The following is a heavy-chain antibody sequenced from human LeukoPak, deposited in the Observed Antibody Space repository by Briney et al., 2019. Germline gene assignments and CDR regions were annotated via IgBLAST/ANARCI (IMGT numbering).Heavy chain of an antibody. J-gene: IGHJ4*02. D-gene: IGHD6-13*01. CDR3: ARDRVAAAAVDY. CDR2: IIPIFGTA. V-gene: IGHV1-69*01. Sequence: GSSVKVSCKASGGTFGSYAISWVRQTPGQGLEWMGGIIPIFGTANYAQKFQGRVTITADESTSTAYMELSSLRSEDTAVYYCARDRVAAAAVDYWGQGTLVTVSS. CDR1: GGTFGSYA.